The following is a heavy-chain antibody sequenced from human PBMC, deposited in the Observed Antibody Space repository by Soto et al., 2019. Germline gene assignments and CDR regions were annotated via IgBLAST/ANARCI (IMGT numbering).Heavy chain of an antibody. V-gene: IGHV3-30*03. CDR3: VSARGYGHASVPYS. Sequence: QAHLVESGGGVVQPGRSLRLSCAASGFTFTSYGMHWVRQAPGTRLEWVAVISYDGGLQHYADSVKGRFTISRDNSKNMVLLQMTRLRAADTAAYDCVSARGYGHASVPYSWGQGTLVSVSS. J-gene: IGHJ4*02. CDR2: ISYDGGLQ. D-gene: IGHD5-18*01. CDR1: GFTFTSYG.